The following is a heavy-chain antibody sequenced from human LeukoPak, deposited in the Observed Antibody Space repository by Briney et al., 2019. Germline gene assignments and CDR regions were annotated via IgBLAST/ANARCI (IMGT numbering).Heavy chain of an antibody. Sequence: SETLSLTCTVSGGSISSSSYYWGWIRQPPGKGLEWMGSIYYSGSTYYNPSLKSRVTISVDTSKNQFSLKLSSVTAADTAVYYCARSYGGWYGVVKWYFDYWGQGTLVTVSS. CDR1: GGSISSSSYY. D-gene: IGHD6-19*01. CDR2: IYYSGST. CDR3: ARSYGGWYGVVKWYFDY. V-gene: IGHV4-39*07. J-gene: IGHJ4*02.